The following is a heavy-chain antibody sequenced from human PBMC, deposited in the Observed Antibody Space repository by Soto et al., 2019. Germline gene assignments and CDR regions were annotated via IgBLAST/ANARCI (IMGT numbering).Heavy chain of an antibody. V-gene: IGHV4-61*01. J-gene: IGHJ5*02. CDR2: IYYSGRT. CDR3: ARQLPVGATSWFDP. Sequence: SETLSLTCTVSGGSVSSVSYYWSWIRQPPGKGLEWIGYIYYSGRTNYNPSLKGRVTISVDTSRNQFSLKLSSVTAADTAIYYCARQLPVGATSWFDPWGQGTLVTVSS. D-gene: IGHD1-26*01. CDR1: GGSVSSVSYY.